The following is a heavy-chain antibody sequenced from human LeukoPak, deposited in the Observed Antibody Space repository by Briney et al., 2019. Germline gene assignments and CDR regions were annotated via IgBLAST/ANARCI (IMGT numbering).Heavy chain of an antibody. CDR1: GYTFTSYD. V-gene: IGHV1-8*01. CDR3: ARAGRITMVRGVIIKVPYYYYYMDV. J-gene: IGHJ6*03. CDR2: MNPNSGNT. D-gene: IGHD3-10*01. Sequence: ASVKVSCKASGYTFTSYDINWVRQATGQGLEWMGWMNPNSGNTGYAQKFQGRVTMTRNTSISTAYMELSSLRSEDTAAYYCARAGRITMVRGVIIKVPYYYYYMDVWGKGTTVTVSS.